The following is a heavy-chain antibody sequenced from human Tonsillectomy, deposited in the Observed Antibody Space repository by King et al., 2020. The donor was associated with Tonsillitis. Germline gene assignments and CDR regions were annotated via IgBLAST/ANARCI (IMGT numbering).Heavy chain of an antibody. CDR3: ATNSSNRYYFDH. V-gene: IGHV4-59*01. D-gene: IGHD6-19*01. J-gene: IGHJ4*02. CDR1: GGSINSYF. CDR2: IDYSGATKDHTGTT. Sequence: QVQLQESGPGLVKPSETLSLTCTVSGGSINSYFWTWIRQPPGKGVEGMGYIDYSGATKDHTGTTNYKPSPKIRVTQSVDTSKNQFSLKLKSVTAADPAVYYCATNSSNRYYFDHWGQGTLVSVSS.